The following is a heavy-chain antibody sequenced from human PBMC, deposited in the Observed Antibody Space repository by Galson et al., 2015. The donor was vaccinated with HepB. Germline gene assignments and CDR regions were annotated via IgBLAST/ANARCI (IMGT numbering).Heavy chain of an antibody. CDR2: ISSSSSYT. J-gene: IGHJ4*02. D-gene: IGHD2-15*01. V-gene: IGHV3-11*06. Sequence: SLRLSCAASGFTFSDYYMSWIRQAPGKGLEWVSYISSSSSYTNYADSVKGRFTISRDNAKNSLYLQMNSLRAEDTAVYYCARVGCSGGSCYSEGFDFDYWGQGTLVTVSS. CDR1: GFTFSDYY. CDR3: ARVGCSGGSCYSEGFDFDY.